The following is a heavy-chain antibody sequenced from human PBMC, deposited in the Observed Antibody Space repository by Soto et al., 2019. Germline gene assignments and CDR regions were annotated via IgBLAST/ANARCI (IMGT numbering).Heavy chain of an antibody. CDR1: GFTFSSYA. V-gene: IGHV3-23*01. CDR2: ISNGGGST. J-gene: IGHJ5*02. D-gene: IGHD2-2*02. CDR3: AKEGCSSTSCYIGTQFDP. Sequence: ESGGGLVQPGGSLRLSCAASGFTFSSYAMTWVRQAPGKGLEWVSTISNGGGSTYYTDSVKGRFTISRDDSKNTLYLQMNSLRAEDTAVYYCAKEGCSSTSCYIGTQFDPWGQGTLVTVSS.